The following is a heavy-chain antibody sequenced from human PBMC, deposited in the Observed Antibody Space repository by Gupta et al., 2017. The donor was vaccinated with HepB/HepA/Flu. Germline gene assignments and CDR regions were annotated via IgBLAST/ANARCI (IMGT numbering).Heavy chain of an antibody. D-gene: IGHD3-3*01. CDR1: GFTFSNYW. V-gene: IGHV3-7*01. J-gene: IGHJ4*02. Sequence: EVQLVESGGGLVQPGGSLRLSCAASGFTFSNYWMSWVRQAPGKGLEWVANIKQDGSEKYYVDSVKGRFTISRDNAKNSLYLQMSSLRVEDTAVYYCARDTGGGWSGGFDYWGQGTLVTVSS. CDR3: ARDTGGGWSGGFDY. CDR2: IKQDGSEK.